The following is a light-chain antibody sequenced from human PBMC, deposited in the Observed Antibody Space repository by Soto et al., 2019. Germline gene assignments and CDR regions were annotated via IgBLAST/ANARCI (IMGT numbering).Light chain of an antibody. Sequence: QSALTQLPSASGSPGQSVAISCTATSSDVGGYDYVSLYQQHPGKAPKLMIYEVNKRPSGVPDRFSGSKSGNTASLTVSGLQAEDEADYYCSSYAGSSNVFGTGTKVTVL. J-gene: IGLJ1*01. CDR3: SSYAGSSNV. V-gene: IGLV2-8*01. CDR2: EVN. CDR1: SSDVGGYDY.